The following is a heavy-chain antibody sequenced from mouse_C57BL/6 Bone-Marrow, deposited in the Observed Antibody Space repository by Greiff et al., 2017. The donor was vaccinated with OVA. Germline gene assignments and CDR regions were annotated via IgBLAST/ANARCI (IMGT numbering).Heavy chain of an antibody. CDR3: ARQLGGTRVYFDY. V-gene: IGHV1-64*01. J-gene: IGHJ2*01. CDR2: IHPNSGST. D-gene: IGHD4-1*01. CDR1: GYTFTSYW. Sequence: QVQLKESGAELVKPGASVKLSCKASGYTFTSYWMHWVKQRPGQGLEWIGMIHPNSGSTNYNEKFKSKATLTVDKSSSTAYMQLSSLTSEDSAVYYCARQLGGTRVYFDYWGQGTTLTVSS.